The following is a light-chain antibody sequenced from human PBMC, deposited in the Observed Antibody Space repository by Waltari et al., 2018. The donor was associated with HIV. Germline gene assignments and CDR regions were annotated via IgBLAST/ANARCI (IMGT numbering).Light chain of an antibody. CDR2: AAS. J-gene: IGKJ3*01. V-gene: IGKV3-20*01. CDR3: QQYGSSLLFT. Sequence: EIVLTQSPGTLSLSPGERATLSCRASQSVSSSYLAWYQQKPGQAPRLLIYAASSRATGIPDRFSGSGSGTDFALTISRLEPEDFAVYYCQQYGSSLLFTCGPGTKVDIK. CDR1: QSVSSSY.